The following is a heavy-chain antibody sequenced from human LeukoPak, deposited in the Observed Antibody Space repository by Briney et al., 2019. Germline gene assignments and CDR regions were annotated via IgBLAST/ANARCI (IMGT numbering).Heavy chain of an antibody. D-gene: IGHD6-6*01. V-gene: IGHV1-69*05. CDR1: GGTFSSYA. J-gene: IGHJ6*03. Sequence: SVKVSCKASGGTFSSYAISWVRQAPGQGLEWMGGIIPIFGTANYAQKFQGRVTITTDESTSTAYMELSSLRSEDTAVYYCARYLPPTIAAPVQEHYYYMDVWGKGTTVTVSS. CDR2: IIPIFGTA. CDR3: ARYLPPTIAAPVQEHYYYMDV.